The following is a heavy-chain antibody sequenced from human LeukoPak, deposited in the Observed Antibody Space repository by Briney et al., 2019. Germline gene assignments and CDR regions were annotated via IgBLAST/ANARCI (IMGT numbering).Heavy chain of an antibody. Sequence: PGGSLRLSCAASGFTFSSYSMNWVRQAPGKGLEWVSYISSSRSTIYYADSVKGRFTTSRDNAKNSLYLQMNSLRDEDTAVYYCARGYYGSGRYYFDYWGQGTLVTVSS. CDR3: ARGYYGSGRYYFDY. V-gene: IGHV3-48*02. D-gene: IGHD3-10*01. CDR1: GFTFSSYS. CDR2: ISSSRSTI. J-gene: IGHJ4*02.